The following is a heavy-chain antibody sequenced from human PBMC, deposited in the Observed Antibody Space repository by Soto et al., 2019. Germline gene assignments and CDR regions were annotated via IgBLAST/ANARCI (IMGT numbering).Heavy chain of an antibody. D-gene: IGHD2-15*01. CDR3: ARDGCIGGSCYSDY. J-gene: IGHJ4*02. CDR2: IYSGGNT. CDR1: GFTVSSNY. Sequence: EVQLVESGGGLIQPGGSLRLSCAASGFTVSSNYMSWVRQAPGKGLEWVSIIYSGGNTYYADSVKGRFTICRDNSKNTLYLQMNSLRAEDTAAYYCARDGCIGGSCYSDYWGQGTLVTVSS. V-gene: IGHV3-53*01.